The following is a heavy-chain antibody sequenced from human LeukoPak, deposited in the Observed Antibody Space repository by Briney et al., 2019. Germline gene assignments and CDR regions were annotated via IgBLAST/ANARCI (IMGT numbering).Heavy chain of an antibody. V-gene: IGHV3-9*01. CDR2: ISWNSGSI. J-gene: IGHJ3*02. CDR1: GFTFDDYA. CDR3: AKELIWFGEFNGAFDI. D-gene: IGHD3-10*01. Sequence: GGSLRLSCAASGFTFDDYAMHWVRQAPGKGLEWVSGISWNSGSIGYADSVKGRFTISRDNAKNSLYLQMNSLRAEDTALYYCAKELIWFGEFNGAFDIWGQGTMVTVSS.